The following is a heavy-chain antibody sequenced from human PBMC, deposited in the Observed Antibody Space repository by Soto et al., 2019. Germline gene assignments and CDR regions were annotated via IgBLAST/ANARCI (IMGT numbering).Heavy chain of an antibody. Sequence: PGESLKISCKGSGYIFSDYWINWVRQMPGKGLEWMGIIYADDSETRYSPSFQGQVTISVDKSTNTAYLHWTRLKASDSAMYYCARRRGMDVWGQGTTVTV. CDR1: GYIFSDYW. CDR2: IYADDSET. CDR3: ARRRGMDV. J-gene: IGHJ6*02. V-gene: IGHV5-51*01.